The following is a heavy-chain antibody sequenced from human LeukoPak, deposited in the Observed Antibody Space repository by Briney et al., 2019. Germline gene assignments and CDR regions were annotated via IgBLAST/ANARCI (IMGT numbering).Heavy chain of an antibody. D-gene: IGHD3-10*01. CDR3: ARDGPYYGSGRGSAFDI. CDR1: GYTFTNYG. Sequence: ASXKVSCKASGYTFTNYGISWVRQAPGQGREWMGWISAYNGNTNYAQKLQGRVTMTTDTSTNTAYMELRSLRSDDTAVYYCARDGPYYGSGRGSAFDIWGQGTMVTVSS. CDR2: ISAYNGNT. V-gene: IGHV1-18*01. J-gene: IGHJ3*02.